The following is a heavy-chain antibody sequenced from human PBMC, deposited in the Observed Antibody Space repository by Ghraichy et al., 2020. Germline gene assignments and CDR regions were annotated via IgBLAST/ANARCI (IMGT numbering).Heavy chain of an antibody. CDR1: GLSVGSNY. D-gene: IGHD2-2*01. CDR3: ARVDVSTTSGSENDAFDI. CDR2: IYSGGST. Sequence: LSLTCAASGLSVGSNYMSWVRQAPGKELEWVSIIYSGGSTYYSDSVKGRFTISRDNSKNTLYLQMHSLRAEDTAVYFCARVDVSTTSGSENDAFDIWGQGTMVTVSS. V-gene: IGHV3-53*01. J-gene: IGHJ3*02.